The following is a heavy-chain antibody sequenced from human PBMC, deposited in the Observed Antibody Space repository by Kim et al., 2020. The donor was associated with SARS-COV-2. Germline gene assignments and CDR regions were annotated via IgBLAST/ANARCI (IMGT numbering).Heavy chain of an antibody. V-gene: IGHV4-34*01. Sequence: YNPSHRSRVTISVDTSESQFSLKLSYVTAADTAVYYCAIDDYGDYGYSGYWGQGTLVTVSS. CDR3: AIDDYGDYGYSGY. D-gene: IGHD4-17*01. J-gene: IGHJ4*02.